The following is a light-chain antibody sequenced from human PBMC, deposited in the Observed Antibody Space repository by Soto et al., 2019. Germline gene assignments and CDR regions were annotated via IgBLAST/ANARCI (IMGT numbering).Light chain of an antibody. CDR2: DAS. J-gene: IGKJ1*01. CDR3: QQYYDIRT. Sequence: DIQMTQSPSTLSATVGDRVTITCRASQSISTWLAWYQQKPGKAPKLLIYDASSLEVGVPSRFSGSGSRTEFTLTISSLQPDDYGTYYCQQYYDIRTFGQGTKVDIK. CDR1: QSISTW. V-gene: IGKV1-5*01.